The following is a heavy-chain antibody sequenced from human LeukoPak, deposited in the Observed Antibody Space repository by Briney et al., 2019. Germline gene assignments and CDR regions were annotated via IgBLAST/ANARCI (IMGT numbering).Heavy chain of an antibody. V-gene: IGHV3-21*01. CDR2: ISGGSTYI. Sequence: GGSLRLSCAASGFTFSSYSMNWVRQAPGKGLEWVSSISGGSTYIYQADSVKGRFTISRDNAKNSLYLQMNSLRAEDTAVYYCARRMSIAVTGTPAFDIWGQGTMVTVSS. CDR1: GFTFSSYS. D-gene: IGHD6-19*01. CDR3: ARRMSIAVTGTPAFDI. J-gene: IGHJ3*02.